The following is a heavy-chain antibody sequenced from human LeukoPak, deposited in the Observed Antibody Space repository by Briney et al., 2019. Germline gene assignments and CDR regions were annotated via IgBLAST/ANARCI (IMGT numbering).Heavy chain of an antibody. CDR1: GGSISSGGYY. D-gene: IGHD6-6*01. V-gene: IGHV4-31*03. J-gene: IGHJ5*02. Sequence: PSQTLSLTCTVSGGSISSGGYYWSWIRQHPGKGLEWIGYIYYSGSTYYNPSLKSRVTISVDTSKNQFSLKLSSVTAADTAVYYCARDRIAARPDRANWFDPWGQGTLVTVSS. CDR2: IYYSGST. CDR3: ARDRIAARPDRANWFDP.